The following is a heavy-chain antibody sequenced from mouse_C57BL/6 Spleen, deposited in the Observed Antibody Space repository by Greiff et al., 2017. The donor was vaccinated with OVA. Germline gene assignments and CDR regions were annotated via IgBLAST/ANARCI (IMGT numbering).Heavy chain of an antibody. V-gene: IGHV5-6*02. CDR3: ARQVPHFDY. J-gene: IGHJ2*01. Sequence: DVMLVESGGDLVKPGGSLKLSCAASGFTFSSYGMSWVRQTPDKRLEWVATISSGGSYTYYPDSVKGRFTISRDNAKNTLYLQMSSLKSEDTAMYYCARQVPHFDYWGQGTTLTVSS. CDR1: GFTFSSYG. CDR2: ISSGGSYT.